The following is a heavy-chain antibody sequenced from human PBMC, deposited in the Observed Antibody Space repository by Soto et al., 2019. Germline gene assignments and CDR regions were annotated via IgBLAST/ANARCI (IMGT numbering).Heavy chain of an antibody. J-gene: IGHJ4*02. CDR2: ISGSGGST. CDR3: AQWTRGSRTPY. Sequence: EVQLLESGGGVVQPGESLRLSCAASGFTFSTYAMSWVRQAPGKGLEWVSTISGSGGSTYYADSVKGRFTISRDNSKNTLYLQVNSLRAEDTAVYYCAQWTRGSRTPYWGQGTLVTVSS. V-gene: IGHV3-23*01. CDR1: GFTFSTYA. D-gene: IGHD2-2*01.